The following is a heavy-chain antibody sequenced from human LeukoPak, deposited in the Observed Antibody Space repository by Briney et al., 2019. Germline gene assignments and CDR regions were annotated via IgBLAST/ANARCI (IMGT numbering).Heavy chain of an antibody. Sequence: ASVKVSCKASGYTFTGYYMHWVRQAPGQGLEWMGWINPNSGGTNYAQKFRGRVTMTRDTSISTAYMELTSLRSDDTAVYYCAREPKWYYDSSGYYPSDYWGQGTQVTVSS. CDR3: AREPKWYYDSSGYYPSDY. J-gene: IGHJ4*02. V-gene: IGHV1-2*02. CDR1: GYTFTGYY. CDR2: INPNSGGT. D-gene: IGHD3-22*01.